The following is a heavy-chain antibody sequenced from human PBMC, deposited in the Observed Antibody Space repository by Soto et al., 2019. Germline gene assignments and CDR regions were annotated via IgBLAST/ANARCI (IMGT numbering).Heavy chain of an antibody. J-gene: IGHJ4*02. CDR3: ARAPTGTTNPYHFEY. D-gene: IGHD1-7*01. V-gene: IGHV5-51*01. CDR1: GYTFSGSW. CDR2: IYPGDSDT. Sequence: GESLKISCKGSGYTFSGSWIGWVRQMPGQGLEWMGIIYPGDSDTRYSPSFRGQVSISADKSAHVAYLQWISLKASDTAVYYCARAPTGTTNPYHFEYWGQGTLVTRLL.